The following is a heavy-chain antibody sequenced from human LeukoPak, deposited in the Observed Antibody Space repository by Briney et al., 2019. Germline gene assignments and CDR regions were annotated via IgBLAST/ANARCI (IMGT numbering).Heavy chain of an antibody. CDR2: ISSSGTTI. Sequence: GGSLRLSCAASGFTFSDYYMSWIRQAPGKGLEWVSYISSSGTTISYTDSVKGRFTISRDNAKNSLYLQMNSLRAEDTAVYYCAKTLGYSGYFSPWGQGTLVTVSS. CDR3: AKTLGYSGYFSP. CDR1: GFTFSDYY. J-gene: IGHJ5*02. V-gene: IGHV3-11*01. D-gene: IGHD3-22*01.